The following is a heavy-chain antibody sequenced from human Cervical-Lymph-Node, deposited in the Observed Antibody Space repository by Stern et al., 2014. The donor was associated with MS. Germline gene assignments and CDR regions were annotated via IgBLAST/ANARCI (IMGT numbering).Heavy chain of an antibody. CDR3: ALRRSYYVY. V-gene: IGHV1-69*01. J-gene: IGHJ4*02. CDR1: GDTFSSYA. D-gene: IGHD4-11*01. CDR2: LIPFFGAT. Sequence: QMQLVQSGSEVKKPGSSVKVSCKPSGDTFSSYALSWVRQAPGQGLEWVGGLIPFFGATRYGQKFQGRVTIPPEESTGTAFMELTNLTSDDTAVYYCALRRSYYVYWGQGTLITVSS.